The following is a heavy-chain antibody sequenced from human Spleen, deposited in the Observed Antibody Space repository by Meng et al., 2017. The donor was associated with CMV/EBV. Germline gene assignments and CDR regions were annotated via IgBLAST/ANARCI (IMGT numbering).Heavy chain of an antibody. CDR1: GYSFTTYW. Sequence: KVSCKGSGYSFTTYWIGWVRQMPGRGLEYLGMIDTADSDTKYSPSFQGQISMSVDKSVNSAYLHWSSLKASDTAMYYCARLGDGYNENYYYGMDVWGQGTTVTVSS. D-gene: IGHD5-24*01. CDR3: ARLGDGYNENYYYGMDV. V-gene: IGHV5-51*01. CDR2: IDTADSDT. J-gene: IGHJ6*02.